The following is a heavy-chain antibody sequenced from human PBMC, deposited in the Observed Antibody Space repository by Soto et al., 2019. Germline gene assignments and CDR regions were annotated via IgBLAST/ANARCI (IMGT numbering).Heavy chain of an antibody. CDR1: GFTFSSYA. CDR2: ISGSGGST. Sequence: PGGSLRLSCAASGFTFSSYAMSWVCQAPGKGLEWVSTISGSGGSTYYADSVKGRFTISRDNSKNTLYLQMISLRAEDTAVYYCAKATYYYDSSGYLPFDYWGQGTLVTVSS. D-gene: IGHD3-22*01. CDR3: AKATYYYDSSGYLPFDY. V-gene: IGHV3-23*01. J-gene: IGHJ4*02.